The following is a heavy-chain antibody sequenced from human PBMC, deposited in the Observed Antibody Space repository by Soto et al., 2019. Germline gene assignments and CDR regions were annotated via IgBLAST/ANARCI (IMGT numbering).Heavy chain of an antibody. Sequence: SETLSLTCSVSGASISSRDYYWGWIRQTPGKGLEWIGNIDYNGVTYYNPSLKSRVTVSKDASKNQFSLKVASVTAADTAIYYCGRVMIGTSRHTDSDYWGQGTQVTVSS. CDR1: GASISSRDYY. V-gene: IGHV4-39*01. J-gene: IGHJ4*02. CDR2: IDYNGVT. D-gene: IGHD2-2*01. CDR3: GRVMIGTSRHTDSDY.